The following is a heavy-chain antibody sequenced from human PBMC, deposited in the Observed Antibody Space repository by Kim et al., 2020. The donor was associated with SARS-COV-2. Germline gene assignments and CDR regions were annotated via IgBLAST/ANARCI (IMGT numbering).Heavy chain of an antibody. D-gene: IGHD6-19*01. CDR2: ISSSSSYI. CDR3: ARGPGAVAGPAY. J-gene: IGHJ4*02. Sequence: GGSLRLSCAASGFTFSSYSMNWVRQAPGKGLEWVSSISSSSSYIYYADSVKGRFTISRDNAKNSLYLQMNSLRAEDTAVYYCARGPGAVAGPAYWGQGTLVTVSS. CDR1: GFTFSSYS. V-gene: IGHV3-21*01.